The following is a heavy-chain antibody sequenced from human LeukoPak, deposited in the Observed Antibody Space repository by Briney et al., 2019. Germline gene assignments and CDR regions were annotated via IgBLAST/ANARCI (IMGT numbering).Heavy chain of an antibody. CDR3: GSYRRAYDV. CDR2: ILDDGRI. CDR1: GLTVSTTS. J-gene: IGHJ3*01. Sequence: GGSLRLSCAASGLTVSTTSMTWVRQAPGKGLEWVSDILDDGRIYYADSVKGRFTVSRDHSQNKVNLQMDNLRAEDAAIYYCGSYRRAYDVWGQGTVVTVAS. D-gene: IGHD1-26*01. V-gene: IGHV3-53*01.